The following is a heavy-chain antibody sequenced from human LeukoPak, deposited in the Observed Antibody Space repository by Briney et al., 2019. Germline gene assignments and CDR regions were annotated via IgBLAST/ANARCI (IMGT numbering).Heavy chain of an antibody. V-gene: IGHV4-39*02. Sequence: SETLSLTCTVSGVSISSSSYYWGWIRQPPGKGLEWIGSIYYSGSTYYNPSLKSRVTISVDTSKNQFSLKLSSVTAADTAVYYCAREARYSSGWFPIDYWGQGTLVTVSS. CDR3: AREARYSSGWFPIDY. J-gene: IGHJ4*02. CDR1: GVSISSSSYY. CDR2: IYYSGST. D-gene: IGHD6-19*01.